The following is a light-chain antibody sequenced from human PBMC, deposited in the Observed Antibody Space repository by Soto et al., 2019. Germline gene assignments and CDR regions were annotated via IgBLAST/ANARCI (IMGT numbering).Light chain of an antibody. V-gene: IGKV1-27*01. CDR1: QGISNS. CDR3: QKYASAPGFT. Sequence: DIQMTQSPSSLSAFVGDRVTITCRASQGISNSLAWYQQKPGKVPKLLIYAASTLQSGVPSRFSGSGSVTDFILTISSLQPEDVATYYCQKYASAPGFTFGPGTKVDIK. CDR2: AAS. J-gene: IGKJ3*01.